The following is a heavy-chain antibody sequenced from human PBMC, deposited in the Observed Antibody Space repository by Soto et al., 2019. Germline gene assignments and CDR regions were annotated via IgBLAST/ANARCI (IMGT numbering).Heavy chain of an antibody. D-gene: IGHD3-9*01. Sequence: SETLSLTCAVSGGSISSSNWWSWVRQPPGKGLEWIGEIYHSGSTNYNPSLKSRVTISVDKSKNQFSLKLSSVTAADTAVYYCARFPAATAYYDILTGNYYYYGMDVWGQGTTVTVS. CDR3: ARFPAATAYYDILTGNYYYYGMDV. CDR1: GGSISSSNW. J-gene: IGHJ6*02. CDR2: IYHSGST. V-gene: IGHV4-4*02.